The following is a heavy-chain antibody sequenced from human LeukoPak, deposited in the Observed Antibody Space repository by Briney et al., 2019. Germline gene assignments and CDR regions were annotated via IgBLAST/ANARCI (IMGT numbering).Heavy chain of an antibody. D-gene: IGHD3-9*01. V-gene: IGHV3-33*01. J-gene: IGHJ6*02. CDR2: IWYDGSNK. CDR1: GFTFSSYG. CDR3: ARALCITIFGMDV. Sequence: GRSLRLSCAASGFTFSSYGMHWVRQAPGKGLEWVAVIWYDGSNKYYAESVKGRFTISRDNSKNTLYLQMNSLRAEDTAVYYCARALCITIFGMDVCGQGTTVTVSS.